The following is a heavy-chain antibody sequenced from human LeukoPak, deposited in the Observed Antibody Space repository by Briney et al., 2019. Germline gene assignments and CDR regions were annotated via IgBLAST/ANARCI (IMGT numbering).Heavy chain of an antibody. D-gene: IGHD1-26*01. CDR2: IKQDGSEK. J-gene: IGHJ4*02. CDR1: GFTFSSYW. CDR3: ARDYLGGSYYFDY. Sequence: GGSLRLSCAASGFTFSSYWMSWVRQAPGKGLEWVANIKQDGSEKYYVDSVKGRFTISRDNAKNSLYLQMNSLRAEDTAVCYCARDYLGGSYYFDYWGQGTLVTVSS. V-gene: IGHV3-7*01.